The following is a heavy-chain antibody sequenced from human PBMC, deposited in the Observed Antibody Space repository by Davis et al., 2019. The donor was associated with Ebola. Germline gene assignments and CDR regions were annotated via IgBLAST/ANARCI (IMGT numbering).Heavy chain of an antibody. CDR2: INHSGDSI. V-gene: IGHV3-11*01. D-gene: IGHD6-6*01. CDR3: ARNSAPPDY. Sequence: PGGSLRLSCAASGFTLSDYYMSWVRQAPGKGLEWISCINHSGDSIFYADFVKGRFTMSRDNAKNFLYLQLSSLRADDTAMYYCARNSAPPDYWGQGALVTVSS. CDR1: GFTLSDYY. J-gene: IGHJ4*02.